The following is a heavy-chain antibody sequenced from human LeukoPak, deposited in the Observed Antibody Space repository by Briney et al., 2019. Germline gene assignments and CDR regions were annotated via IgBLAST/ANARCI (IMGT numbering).Heavy chain of an antibody. J-gene: IGHJ4*02. CDR1: GFSSSTYY. D-gene: IGHD1-14*01. V-gene: IGHV3-21*01. Sequence: PGGSLRLSCAASGFSSSTYYVNWVRQAAGKGLEWVSCISSSSTYIYYADSVRGRFAISRDNAKNSLYLQMNSLRAEDTAVYYCARENHGSFDYWGQGSLVTVSS. CDR2: ISSSSTYI. CDR3: ARENHGSFDY.